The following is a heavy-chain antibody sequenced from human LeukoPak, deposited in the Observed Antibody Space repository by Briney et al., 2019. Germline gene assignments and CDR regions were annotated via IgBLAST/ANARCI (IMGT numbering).Heavy chain of an antibody. CDR1: GYTLTGYY. CDR3: ARQDNDLDY. Sequence: VKVSCKASGYTLTGYYIYWVRQAPGQGLEWMGWINPNSDDTSYAQKFQGRVTMTRDTSVSTAYMELSRLSSDDTAVYYCARQDNDLDYWGQGTLVTVSS. V-gene: IGHV1-2*02. CDR2: INPNSDDT. J-gene: IGHJ4*02. D-gene: IGHD5-24*01.